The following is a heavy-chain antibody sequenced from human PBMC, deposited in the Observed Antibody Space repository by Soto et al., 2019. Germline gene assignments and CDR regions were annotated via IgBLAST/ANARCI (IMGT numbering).Heavy chain of an antibody. D-gene: IGHD7-27*01. Sequence: PSETLSLTCTVSGGSISSSSYYWGWIRQPPGKGLEWIGSIYYSGSTNYNPSLKSRVTISVDTSKNQFSLKLSSVTAADTVVYYCARRWGRTFDYWGQGTLVTVSS. J-gene: IGHJ4*02. CDR3: ARRWGRTFDY. CDR1: GGSISSSSYY. CDR2: IYYSGST. V-gene: IGHV4-39*07.